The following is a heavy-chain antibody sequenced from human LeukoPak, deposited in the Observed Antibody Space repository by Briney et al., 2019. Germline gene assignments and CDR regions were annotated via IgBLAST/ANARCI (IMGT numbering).Heavy chain of an antibody. CDR2: INHSGST. CDR1: GGSFSGYY. CDR3: ARGSKIQTGSGSYYSHYYYYMDV. J-gene: IGHJ6*03. Sequence: PSETLSLTCAVYGGSFSGYYWSWIRQPPGKGLEWIGEINHSGSTNYNPSLKSRVTTSVDTSKNQFSLKLSSVTAADTAVYYCARGSKIQTGSGSYYSHYYYYMDVWGKGTTVTVSS. V-gene: IGHV4-34*01. D-gene: IGHD3-10*01.